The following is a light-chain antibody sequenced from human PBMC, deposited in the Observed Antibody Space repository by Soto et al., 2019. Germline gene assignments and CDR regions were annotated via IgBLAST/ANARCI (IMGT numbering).Light chain of an antibody. V-gene: IGKV3-20*01. J-gene: IGKJ4*01. Sequence: EIVLTQSPGTLSLSPGERATLSCRASQSVSSSYLAWYQQKPGQAPRLLSYGASSRATGIPDRFSGSGSGTDFTLTISRMELEDFAVYHCEEYGASSALTFGGGPKVEFK. CDR2: GAS. CDR1: QSVSSSY. CDR3: EEYGASSALT.